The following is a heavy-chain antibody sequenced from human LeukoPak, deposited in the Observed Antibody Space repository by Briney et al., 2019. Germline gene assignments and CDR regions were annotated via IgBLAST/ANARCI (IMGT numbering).Heavy chain of an antibody. CDR1: GYSFTSYW. CDR2: IYPGDSDT. V-gene: IGHV5-51*01. CDR3: ARHYYGSGSYYPVDY. Sequence: GESLKISCKGSGYSFTSYWIGWVRRMPGKGLEWMGIIYPGDSDTRYSPSFQGQVTISADKSISTAYLQWSSLKASDTAMYYCARHYYGSGSYYPVDYWGQGTLVTVSS. J-gene: IGHJ4*02. D-gene: IGHD3-10*01.